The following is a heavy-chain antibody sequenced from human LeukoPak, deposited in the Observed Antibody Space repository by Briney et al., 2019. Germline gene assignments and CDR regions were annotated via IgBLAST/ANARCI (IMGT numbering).Heavy chain of an antibody. Sequence: PSETLSLTCTVSGVSVTSGSYYWTWIRQPAGKGLEWIGRIHTSGSTSYSPSLKSRVTISLDTSKNHFSLRLTSVTASDTAVYYCARRHYDSSGYSLFDPWGQGTLVIVSS. V-gene: IGHV4-61*02. CDR2: IHTSGST. CDR3: ARRHYDSSGYSLFDP. D-gene: IGHD3-22*01. CDR1: GVSVTSGSYY. J-gene: IGHJ5*02.